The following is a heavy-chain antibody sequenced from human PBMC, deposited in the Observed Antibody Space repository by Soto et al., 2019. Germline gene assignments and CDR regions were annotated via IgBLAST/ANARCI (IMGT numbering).Heavy chain of an antibody. CDR3: ARQRATGRVTTLGYYYYGMDV. Sequence: EVQLVQSGAEVKKPGESLRISCKGSGYSFTSYWISWVRQMPGKGLEWMGRIDPSDSYTNYSPSFQGHVTISADKSISTAYLQWSSLKASDTAMYYCARQRATGRVTTLGYYYYGMDVWGQGTTVTVSS. V-gene: IGHV5-10-1*03. J-gene: IGHJ6*02. D-gene: IGHD3-10*01. CDR1: GYSFTSYW. CDR2: IDPSDSYT.